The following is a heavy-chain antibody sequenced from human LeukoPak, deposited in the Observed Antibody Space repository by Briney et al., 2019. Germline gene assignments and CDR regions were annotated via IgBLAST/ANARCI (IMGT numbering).Heavy chain of an antibody. J-gene: IGHJ4*02. V-gene: IGHV3-11*03. Sequence: GGSLRLSCAASGFTFSDYFMSWIRQAPGKGLEWVSYISRTSDYTNYADSVKGRFTISRDNAKNSLYPQMNSLRVEDTAVYYCAKHIAARPSYFDYWGQGTLVTVSS. CDR2: ISRTSDYT. D-gene: IGHD6-6*01. CDR3: AKHIAARPSYFDY. CDR1: GFTFSDYF.